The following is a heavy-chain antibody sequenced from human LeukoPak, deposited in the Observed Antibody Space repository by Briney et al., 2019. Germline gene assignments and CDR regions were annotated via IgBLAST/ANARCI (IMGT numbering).Heavy chain of an antibody. J-gene: IGHJ4*02. V-gene: IGHV3-21*01. CDR2: ISSSRNYI. D-gene: IGHD3-22*01. Sequence: GGSLRLSCAASGFSFSSYSMNWVRQAPGKGLEWVSYISSSRNYIFYADSVKGRFTISRDNAKNSLYLQMNSLRAEDTAVYYCARDPYYYDSSGYYGEGFDYWGQGTLVTVSS. CDR3: ARDPYYYDSSGYYGEGFDY. CDR1: GFSFSSYS.